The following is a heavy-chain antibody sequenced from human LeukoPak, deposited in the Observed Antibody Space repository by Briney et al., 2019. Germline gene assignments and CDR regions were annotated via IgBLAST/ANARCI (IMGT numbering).Heavy chain of an antibody. V-gene: IGHV3-21*04. CDR1: GFTFSNYS. CDR3: ARDRHTAMVYYYYYMDV. D-gene: IGHD5-18*01. CDR2: ISPSSHYI. J-gene: IGHJ6*03. Sequence: GRSLRLSCAASGFTFSNYSINWVRQAPGKGLEWVSSISPSSHYIYYTDSVRGRFTISRDNARNSLYLQMNSLRGEDTAVYYCARDRHTAMVYYYYYMDVWGTGTTVTVSS.